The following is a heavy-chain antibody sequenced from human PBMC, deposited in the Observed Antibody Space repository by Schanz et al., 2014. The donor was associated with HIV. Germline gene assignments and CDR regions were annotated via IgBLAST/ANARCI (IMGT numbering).Heavy chain of an antibody. D-gene: IGHD2-2*01. Sequence: QVQLVQSEAAVRTPGTSVRVSCKASGGTFNNFTIAWVRQAPGQGLEWLGGINPNEGDTKFAQKFRGRVTMTRDTSISTAYMELTRLRFDDTAVYYCAKSRFQLHWFDSWGQGTLVTVSS. CDR3: AKSRFQLHWFDS. J-gene: IGHJ5*01. V-gene: IGHV1-2*02. CDR2: INPNEGDT. CDR1: GGTFNNFT.